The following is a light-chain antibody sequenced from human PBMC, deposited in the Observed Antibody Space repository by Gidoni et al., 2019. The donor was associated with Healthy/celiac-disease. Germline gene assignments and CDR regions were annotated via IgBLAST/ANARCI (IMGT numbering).Light chain of an antibody. CDR2: GAS. J-gene: IGKJ1*01. CDR1: QSVSSSY. V-gene: IGKV3-20*01. CDR3: QQYGSSPTWT. Sequence: ELVLTQSPGTLSLSPGERATLSCRASQSVSSSYLAWYHQKPGQAPRLLIYGASGRATGIPDRFSGSGSGTDFTLTISRLEPEDFAVYYCQQYGSSPTWTFGQGTKVEIK.